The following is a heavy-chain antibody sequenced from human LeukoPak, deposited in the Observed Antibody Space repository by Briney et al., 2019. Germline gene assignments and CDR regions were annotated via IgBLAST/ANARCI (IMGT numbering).Heavy chain of an antibody. V-gene: IGHV4-59*01. CDR3: ARDRGYYDSRAGLMDV. J-gene: IGHJ6*02. Sequence: SETLSLTCTVSGGSISGFYWSWIRQPPEKGLECVGYIHYSGNTNYNPSLNSRVTMSADTSTNQFSLSLTAVTAADTAVYYCARDRGYYDSRAGLMDVWGQGTTVVVSS. CDR2: IHYSGNT. D-gene: IGHD3-22*01. CDR1: GGSISGFY.